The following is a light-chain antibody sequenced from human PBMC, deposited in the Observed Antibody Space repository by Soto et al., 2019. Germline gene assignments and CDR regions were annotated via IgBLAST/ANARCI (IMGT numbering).Light chain of an antibody. J-gene: IGKJ4*01. V-gene: IGKV3-20*01. Sequence: EIVLTQSPGTLSLSPGERATLSCRASQSVSSSYLAWYQQKPGQAPRLLIYGASSRATGIPDRFSGSGSGTDFTLTITRLEPEDFVVYYCQQYDHEPLTFGGGTKVDI. CDR2: GAS. CDR1: QSVSSSY. CDR3: QQYDHEPLT.